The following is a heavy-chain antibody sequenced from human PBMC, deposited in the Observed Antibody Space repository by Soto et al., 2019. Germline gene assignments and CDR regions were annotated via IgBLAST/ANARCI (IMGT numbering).Heavy chain of an antibody. Sequence: SETLSLTCTVSGGSISSGGYYWSWIRQHPGKGLEWIGYIYYSGSTYYNPSLKSRLTISVDTSKNQFSLKLSSVTAADSAIYYCARQSGGYYYYGMDVWGQGTTVT. D-gene: IGHD1-26*01. CDR1: GGSISSGGYY. CDR3: ARQSGGYYYYGMDV. CDR2: IYYSGST. J-gene: IGHJ6*02. V-gene: IGHV4-31*03.